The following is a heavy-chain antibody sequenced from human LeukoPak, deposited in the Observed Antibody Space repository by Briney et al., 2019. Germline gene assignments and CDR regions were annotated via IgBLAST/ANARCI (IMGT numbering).Heavy chain of an antibody. CDR3: TRWLRRCSSTSCPPPLDV. J-gene: IGHJ6*04. Sequence: GRSLRLSCTASGFTFGDYAMSWVRQAPGKGLEWVGFIRSKAYGGTTEYAASVKGRFTISRDDSKSIAYLQMNSLKTEDTAVYYCTRWLRRCSSTSCPPPLDVWGKGTTVTISS. CDR2: IRSKAYGGTT. V-gene: IGHV3-49*04. D-gene: IGHD2-2*01. CDR1: GFTFGDYA.